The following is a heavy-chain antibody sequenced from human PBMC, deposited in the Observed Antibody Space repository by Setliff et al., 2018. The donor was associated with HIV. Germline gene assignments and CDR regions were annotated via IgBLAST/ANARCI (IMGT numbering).Heavy chain of an antibody. CDR1: GYSFPNYA. V-gene: IGHV1-3*01. CDR3: GRNGCSGDSYFCDLDS. Sequence: ASVKVSCKASGYSFPNYAIHWVRLAPGQRLEWMGWIKPASGDTQYSQKFQGRVTITRDTSASKVYMEVSRLKSEDTAVYFCGRNGCSGDSYFCDLDSWGQGTRVTVSS. CDR2: IKPASGDT. J-gene: IGHJ4*02. D-gene: IGHD2-21*02.